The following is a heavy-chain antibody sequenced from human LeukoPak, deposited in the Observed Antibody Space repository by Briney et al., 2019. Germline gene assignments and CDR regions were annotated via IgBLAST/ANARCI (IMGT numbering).Heavy chain of an antibody. CDR2: ISGSGGST. D-gene: IGHD6-19*01. Sequence: GGSLRLSCAGSGFTFSSYAMSWVRQAPGKGLEWVSDISGSGGSTYYADSVKGRFTISRDNSKSTLYLQMNSLRAEDTAVYYCATRYSSGWYGPNYWGQGTLVTVSS. CDR1: GFTFSSYA. CDR3: ATRYSSGWYGPNY. V-gene: IGHV3-23*01. J-gene: IGHJ4*02.